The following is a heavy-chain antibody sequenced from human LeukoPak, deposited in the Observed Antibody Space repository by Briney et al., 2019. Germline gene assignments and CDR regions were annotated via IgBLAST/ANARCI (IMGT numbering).Heavy chain of an antibody. D-gene: IGHD6-19*01. Sequence: GGSPRLSCAASGFTFSSYAMSWVRQAPGKGLEWVSAISGSGGSTYYADSVKGRFTISRDNAKNSLYLQMDSLRAEDTAVYYCARIGYSSGSVDYWGQGTLVTVSS. J-gene: IGHJ4*02. CDR3: ARIGYSSGSVDY. V-gene: IGHV3-23*01. CDR2: ISGSGGST. CDR1: GFTFSSYA.